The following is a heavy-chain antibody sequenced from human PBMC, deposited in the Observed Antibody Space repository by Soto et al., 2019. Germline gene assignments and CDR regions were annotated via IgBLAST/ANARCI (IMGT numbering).Heavy chain of an antibody. D-gene: IGHD3-10*01. J-gene: IGHJ1*01. CDR2: IYHTGST. CDR3: ARERAGDRNRPFHP. CDR1: SDSINSGDFF. Sequence: QVQLQESGPGLVKPSQTLSLTCAVSSDSINSGDFFWSWLRQPPGGGLEWIASIYHTGSTYYEPSLKSRVAMRVDTSTNQFYLKMLSVTAADTAVYYCARERAGDRNRPFHPWGQGTLVTVSS. V-gene: IGHV4-30-4*01.